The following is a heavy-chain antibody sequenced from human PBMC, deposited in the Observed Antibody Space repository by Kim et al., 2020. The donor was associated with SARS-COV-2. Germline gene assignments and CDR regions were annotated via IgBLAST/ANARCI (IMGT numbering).Heavy chain of an antibody. Sequence: SETLSLTCSVSGGAIISSDYYWAWIRQPPGKGLEWIGSLYYNGATYYNPSLKSRVTVSVDTSINQFSLTLTSVTAADTGVYYCAAYSSSWLNYFDYWGQGTLVTVSS. CDR2: LYYNGAT. CDR1: GGAIISSDYY. J-gene: IGHJ4*02. V-gene: IGHV4-39*01. D-gene: IGHD6-13*01. CDR3: AAYSSSWLNYFDY.